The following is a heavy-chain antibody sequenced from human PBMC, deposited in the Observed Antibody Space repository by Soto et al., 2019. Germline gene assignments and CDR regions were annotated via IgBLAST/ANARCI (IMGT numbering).Heavy chain of an antibody. J-gene: IGHJ6*02. D-gene: IGHD5-12*01. CDR2: IKSKTDGGTT. CDR1: GFTFSNAW. V-gene: IGHV3-15*07. Sequence: PGGSLRLSCAVSGFTFSNAWKNWVRQAPGKGLEWVGRIKSKTDGGTTDYAAPVKGRFTISRDDSKNTLYLQMNSLKTEDTAVYYCTTQSGYDYPYYYYYGMDVWGQGTTVTVSS. CDR3: TTQSGYDYPYYYYYGMDV.